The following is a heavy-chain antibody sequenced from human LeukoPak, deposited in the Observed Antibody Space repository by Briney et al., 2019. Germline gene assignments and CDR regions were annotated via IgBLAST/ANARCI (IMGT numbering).Heavy chain of an antibody. CDR1: GGSISSYY. CDR2: IDYSGST. J-gene: IGHJ4*02. V-gene: IGHV4-59*01. CDR3: ALGAVAGAFDY. Sequence: SETLSLTCTVSGGSISSYYWSWIRQPPGKGLEWIGYIDYSGSTNYNPSLKGRVTMSIDTSKNQFSLKLSSVTAADTAVYYCALGAVAGAFDYWGQGTLVTVSS. D-gene: IGHD6-19*01.